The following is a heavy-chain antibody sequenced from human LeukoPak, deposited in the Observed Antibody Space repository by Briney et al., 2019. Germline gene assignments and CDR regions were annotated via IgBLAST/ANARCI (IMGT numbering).Heavy chain of an antibody. D-gene: IGHD4-23*01. Sequence: ASVKVSCKASGYTFTNYALHWVRQAPGQSLEWMGWTNGATGNTRFSQDFQGRLTITIDTSASTGYVELSSLRSEDTAVYYCARSPGGNARTWLDYWGQGTLVTASS. V-gene: IGHV1-3*02. CDR2: TNGATGNT. CDR3: ARSPGGNARTWLDY. CDR1: GYTFTNYA. J-gene: IGHJ4*02.